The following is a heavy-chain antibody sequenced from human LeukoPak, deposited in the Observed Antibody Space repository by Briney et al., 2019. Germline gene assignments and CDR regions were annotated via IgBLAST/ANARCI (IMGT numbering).Heavy chain of an antibody. CDR2: TRNKPNGYTT. Sequence: GGSLRLSCAASGFIITDHYMDWVRQAPGKGLEWVGRTRNKPNGYTTDYGTSVKGRFIVSRDDSESSLYLQMNGLKTEDTAVYYCVRVRHGDYFDYWGQGTLVTVSS. CDR1: GFIITDHY. J-gene: IGHJ4*02. V-gene: IGHV3-72*01. CDR3: VRVRHGDYFDY. D-gene: IGHD4-17*01.